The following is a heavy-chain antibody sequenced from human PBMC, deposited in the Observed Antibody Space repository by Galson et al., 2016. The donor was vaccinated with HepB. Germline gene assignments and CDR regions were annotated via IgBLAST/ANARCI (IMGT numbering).Heavy chain of an antibody. CDR3: AKSGSSSSYQYLDV. D-gene: IGHD6-6*01. CDR1: GFTFRSYG. Sequence: SLRLSCAASGFTFRSYGMHWVRQAPGKGLEWVAVISYDGNYKYYADAVKGRFTISRDDSKNTVFLQMNILRAEDTAVYYCAKSGSSSSYQYLDVWGRGTTVSVSS. V-gene: IGHV3-30*18. J-gene: IGHJ6*03. CDR2: ISYDGNYK.